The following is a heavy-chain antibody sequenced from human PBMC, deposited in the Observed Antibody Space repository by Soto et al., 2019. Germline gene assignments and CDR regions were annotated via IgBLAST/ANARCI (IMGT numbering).Heavy chain of an antibody. CDR3: STSSSRDYYYGMDV. V-gene: IGHV1-69*06. D-gene: IGHD2-2*01. J-gene: IGHJ6*02. Sequence: WASVKVSCKASGVTFSSYAVSWVRQAPGQGLEWMGGIIPIFGTANYAQKFQGRVTITADKSTSTAYMELSSLRSEDTAVYYCSTSSSRDYYYGMDVWGQGTTVTVSS. CDR2: IIPIFGTA. CDR1: GVTFSSYA.